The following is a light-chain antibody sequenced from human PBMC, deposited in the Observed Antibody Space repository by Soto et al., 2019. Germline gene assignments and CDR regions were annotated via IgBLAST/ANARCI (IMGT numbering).Light chain of an antibody. CDR2: GST. Sequence: EIVLTQSPGTLSLSPGERVTLSCRASQSISNSYLVWYQHKPGQAPRLLIYGSTTRATGIPDRFSASGSGTDVTLTISRLEPEDFAVYYCQQYGSSPLTFGGGTKVEIK. CDR1: QSISNSY. J-gene: IGKJ4*01. V-gene: IGKV3-20*01. CDR3: QQYGSSPLT.